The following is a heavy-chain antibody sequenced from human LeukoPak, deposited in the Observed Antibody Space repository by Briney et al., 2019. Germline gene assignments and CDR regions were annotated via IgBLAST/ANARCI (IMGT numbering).Heavy chain of an antibody. CDR3: ARGIGYSSSWYDY. D-gene: IGHD6-13*01. V-gene: IGHV4-39*07. Sequence: PSETLSLTCTVSGGSVTNTDYYWGWLRQPPGKGLEWIGSIYYSGSTYSNPSLKSRVTISVDTSKNQFSLKLSSVTAADTAVYYCARGIGYSSSWYDYWGQGTLVTVSS. J-gene: IGHJ4*02. CDR1: GGSVTNTDYY. CDR2: IYYSGST.